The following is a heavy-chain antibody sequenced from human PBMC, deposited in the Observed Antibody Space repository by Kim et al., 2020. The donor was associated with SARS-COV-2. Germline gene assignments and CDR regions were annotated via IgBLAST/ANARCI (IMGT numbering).Heavy chain of an antibody. CDR1: GGSISSYF. D-gene: IGHD6-13*01. CDR3: ARGQQYQYWFDP. J-gene: IGHJ5*02. Sequence: SETLSLTCTVSGGSISSYFWSWIRQPPGKAPEWIAYIYDSGSANYNPSLNNRVTISVDRSKNQFFLKLSSVTAADTAVYYCARGQQYQYWFDPWGQGTLV. V-gene: IGHV4-59*13. CDR2: IYDSGSA.